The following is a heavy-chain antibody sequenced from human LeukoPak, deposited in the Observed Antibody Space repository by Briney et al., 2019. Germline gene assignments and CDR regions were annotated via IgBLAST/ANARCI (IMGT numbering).Heavy chain of an antibody. CDR3: ARGHPEGWTFDY. Sequence: GGSLRLSCAASGFTFSSYSMNWVRQAPGKGLEWGSFIISSSIYIYYAHSVKGRFTISTDNAKNSLYLQMNSLRAEDTAMYYCARGHPEGWTFDYWGQGTLVTVSS. CDR1: GFTFSSYS. V-gene: IGHV3-21*01. D-gene: IGHD3/OR15-3a*01. CDR2: IISSSIYI. J-gene: IGHJ4*02.